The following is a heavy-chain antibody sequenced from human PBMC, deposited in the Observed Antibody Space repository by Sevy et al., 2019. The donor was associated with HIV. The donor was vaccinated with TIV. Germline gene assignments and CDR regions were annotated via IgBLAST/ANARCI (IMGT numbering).Heavy chain of an antibody. CDR1: GFTFSSYW. CDR3: ARGGGRIRYFDWLPRGDFDY. J-gene: IGHJ4*02. Sequence: GGSLRLSCAASGFTFSSYWMSWVRQAPGKGLEWVANIKQDGSEKYYVDSVKGRFTISRDKAKNSLYLQMNSLRAEDTAVYYCARGGGRIRYFDWLPRGDFDYWGQGTLVTVSS. D-gene: IGHD3-9*01. V-gene: IGHV3-7*01. CDR2: IKQDGSEK.